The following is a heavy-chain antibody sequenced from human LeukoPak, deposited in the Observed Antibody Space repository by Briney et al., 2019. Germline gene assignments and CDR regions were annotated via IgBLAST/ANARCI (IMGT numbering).Heavy chain of an antibody. J-gene: IGHJ2*01. D-gene: IGHD1-26*01. CDR1: GGTLSSYA. Sequence: ASVKVSCKASGGTLSSYAISWVRQAPGQGLEWMGGIIPIFGTTNYAQRFQGRVTITADESTSTAYMELSSLRSKDTAMYYCARHFSGSFAWYFDLWGRGTLVTVSS. CDR3: ARHFSGSFAWYFDL. CDR2: IIPIFGTT. V-gene: IGHV1-69*13.